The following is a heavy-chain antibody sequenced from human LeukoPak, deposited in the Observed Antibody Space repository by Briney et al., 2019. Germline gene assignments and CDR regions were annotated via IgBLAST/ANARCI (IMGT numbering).Heavy chain of an antibody. J-gene: IGHJ4*02. Sequence: GGSLRLSCAASGFTFSNYAMGWVRQAPGKGLVWVSAISGSGDRTYYADSVKGRFTISRDNSKNTLYLQLNSLRAEDTALYYCAKRIAVAGGDFDYWGQGTLVTVSS. V-gene: IGHV3-23*01. D-gene: IGHD6-19*01. CDR2: ISGSGDRT. CDR1: GFTFSNYA. CDR3: AKRIAVAGGDFDY.